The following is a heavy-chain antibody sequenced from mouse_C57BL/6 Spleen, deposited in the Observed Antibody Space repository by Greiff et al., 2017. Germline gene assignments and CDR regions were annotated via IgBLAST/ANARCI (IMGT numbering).Heavy chain of an antibody. CDR1: GYTFTDYE. V-gene: IGHV1-15*01. Sequence: QVQLKESGAELVRPGASVTLSCKASGYTFTDYEMHWVKQTPVHGLEWIGAIDPETGGTAYNQKFKGKAILTADKSSSTAYMELRSLTSEDSAVYYCTRRDGGVVSMDYWGQGTSVTVFS. D-gene: IGHD1-1*01. J-gene: IGHJ4*01. CDR2: IDPETGGT. CDR3: TRRDGGVVSMDY.